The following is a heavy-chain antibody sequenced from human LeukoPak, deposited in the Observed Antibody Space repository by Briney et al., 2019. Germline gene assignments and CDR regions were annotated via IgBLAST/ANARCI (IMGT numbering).Heavy chain of an antibody. Sequence: MKQDGAEKHYAESVEGRFIISRDDAKNSLYLQMNSLRAEDTAVYYCARDPDAGTTDYWGQGTLVTVSS. CDR2: MKQDGAEK. J-gene: IGHJ4*02. V-gene: IGHV3-7*01. D-gene: IGHD1-7*01. CDR3: ARDPDAGTTDY.